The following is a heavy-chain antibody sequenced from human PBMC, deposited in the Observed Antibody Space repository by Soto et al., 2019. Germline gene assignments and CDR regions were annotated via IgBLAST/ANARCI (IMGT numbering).Heavy chain of an antibody. Sequence: GGSLRLSCAASGFTVSSNYMSWVRQAPGKGLEWVSVIYSGGSTYYADSVKGRFTISRDNSKNTLYLQMNSLRAEDTAVYYCASKLNYGANAFAIWGQGTMVTGSS. D-gene: IGHD4-17*01. CDR3: ASKLNYGANAFAI. CDR2: IYSGGST. V-gene: IGHV3-66*01. CDR1: GFTVSSNY. J-gene: IGHJ3*02.